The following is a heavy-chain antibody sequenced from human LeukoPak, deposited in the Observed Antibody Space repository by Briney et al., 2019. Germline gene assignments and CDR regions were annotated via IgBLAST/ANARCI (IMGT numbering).Heavy chain of an antibody. Sequence: GASVKVSCKASGYTFTGYYMHWVRQVPGQALEWMGWINPNSGGTNYAQKFQGRVTKTRDTSITTAYMELSRLRSDDTAVYYCARGFSSWYLSPYYLEYCGQGTPVTVSS. CDR3: ARGFSSWYLSPYYLEY. D-gene: IGHD6-13*01. J-gene: IGHJ4*02. CDR2: INPNSGGT. V-gene: IGHV1-2*02. CDR1: GYTFTGYY.